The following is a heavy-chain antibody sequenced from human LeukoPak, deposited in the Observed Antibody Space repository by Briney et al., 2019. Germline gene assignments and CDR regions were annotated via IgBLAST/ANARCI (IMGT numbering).Heavy chain of an antibody. J-gene: IGHJ4*02. Sequence: ETLSLTCTVSGSSISSSSYYWGWVRQAPGKGLEWVANIKQDGSEKYYVDSVKGRFTISRDNAKNSLYLQMNSLRAEDTAVYYCAREGGYSSSWYYFDYWGQGTLVTVSS. CDR1: GSSISSSSYY. V-gene: IGHV3-7*01. CDR3: AREGGYSSSWYYFDY. CDR2: IKQDGSEK. D-gene: IGHD6-13*01.